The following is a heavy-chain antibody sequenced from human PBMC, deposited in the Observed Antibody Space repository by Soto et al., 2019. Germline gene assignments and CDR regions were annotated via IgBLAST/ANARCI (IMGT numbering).Heavy chain of an antibody. CDR1: GGSFSGYY. D-gene: IGHD3-3*01. CDR2: INHSGSS. Sequence: QVQLQQWGAGLLKPSETLSLTCAVYGGSFSGYYWSWIRQPPGKGLEWIGEINHSGSSNYNPSLKSRVTISVDTSKNQFSLKLSSVTAADTAVYYCARPAKRFLEWLPSSKYYFDYWGQGTLVTVSS. CDR3: ARPAKRFLEWLPSSKYYFDY. V-gene: IGHV4-34*01. J-gene: IGHJ4*02.